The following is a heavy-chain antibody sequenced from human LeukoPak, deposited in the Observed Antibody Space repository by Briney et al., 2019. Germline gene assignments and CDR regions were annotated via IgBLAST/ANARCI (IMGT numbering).Heavy chain of an antibody. Sequence: ASVKVSCKASGYTFTSYGISWVRQAPGQGLEWMGWISAYNGNTNYAQKLQGRVTMTTDTSTSTAYMELRSLRSDDTAVCYCARDRASGHPFDYWGQGTLVTVSS. D-gene: IGHD3-10*01. CDR1: GYTFTSYG. CDR3: ARDRASGHPFDY. V-gene: IGHV1-18*01. J-gene: IGHJ4*02. CDR2: ISAYNGNT.